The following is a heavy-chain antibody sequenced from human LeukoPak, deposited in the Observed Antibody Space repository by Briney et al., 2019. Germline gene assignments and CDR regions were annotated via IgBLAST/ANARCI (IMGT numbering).Heavy chain of an antibody. J-gene: IGHJ4*02. V-gene: IGHV3-15*01. D-gene: IGHD3-10*01. CDR3: TTDLGITMIRGVIVY. CDR1: GFTFTNAW. CDR2: IKSKGDGETT. Sequence: GGSLRLSCVASGFTFTNAWMSWVRQAPGKGLEWVGRIKSKGDGETTDYAAPMKGRFTMSRDDSKATLYLQMNSLKAEDTAVYYCTTDLGITMIRGVIVYWGQGALVTVSS.